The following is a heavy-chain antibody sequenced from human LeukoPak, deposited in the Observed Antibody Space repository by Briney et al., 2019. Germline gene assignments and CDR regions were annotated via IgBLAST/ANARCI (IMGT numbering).Heavy chain of an antibody. Sequence: PGGSLRLSCAVSGFTFSDNWMSWVRQAPGKGLEWVANIKEDGSEKNYVDSVKGRFTISRDNAKNSLYLQMNSLRAEDTAVYYCARYFRADSGNYYRSFDYWGQGTLDTVSS. CDR1: GFTFSDNW. D-gene: IGHD1-26*01. CDR2: IKEDGSEK. J-gene: IGHJ4*02. CDR3: ARYFRADSGNYYRSFDY. V-gene: IGHV3-7*05.